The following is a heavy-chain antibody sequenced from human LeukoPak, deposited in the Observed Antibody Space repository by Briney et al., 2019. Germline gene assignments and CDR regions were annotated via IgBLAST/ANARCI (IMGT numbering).Heavy chain of an antibody. CDR2: ISAYNGDI. CDR1: GYTFTKYG. Sequence: ASVKVSCKASGYTFTKYGVSWVRQAPGQGLKWMGWISAYNGDIKYAQRGKGRVTMTTDTSTSTVYMELRSLRSDDTAVYYCARESGSDAFDIWGQGTMVTVSS. CDR3: ARESGSDAFDI. J-gene: IGHJ3*02. V-gene: IGHV1-18*01.